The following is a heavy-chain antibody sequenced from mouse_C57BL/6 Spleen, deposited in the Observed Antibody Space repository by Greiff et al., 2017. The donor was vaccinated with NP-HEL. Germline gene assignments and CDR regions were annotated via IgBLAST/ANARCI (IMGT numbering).Heavy chain of an antibody. CDR1: GYTFTSYW. J-gene: IGHJ4*01. V-gene: IGHV1-64*01. CDR2: IHPNSGST. CDR3: ARKGYDYGGNAMDY. Sequence: QVQLQQPGAELVKPGASVKLSCKASGYTFTSYWMHWVKQRPGQGLEWIGMIHPNSGSTNYNEKFKSKATRTVDTSSSTAYMQLSSLTSEDSAVYYCARKGYDYGGNAMDYWGQGTSVTVSS. D-gene: IGHD2-4*01.